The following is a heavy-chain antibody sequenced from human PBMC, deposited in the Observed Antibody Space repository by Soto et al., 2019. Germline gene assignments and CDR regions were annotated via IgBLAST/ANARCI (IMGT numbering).Heavy chain of an antibody. Sequence: GSSFTFSFKAAGCTFTGYYMHWVREAPGQVLEWMGWINPNSGGTNYAQKFQGWVTMTRDTSISTAYMELSRLRSDDTAVYYCAREDATYYDFWSGYYAQGYYGMDVWGQGTTVTVSS. CDR1: GCTFTGYY. CDR3: AREDATYYDFWSGYYAQGYYGMDV. CDR2: INPNSGGT. J-gene: IGHJ6*02. D-gene: IGHD3-3*01. V-gene: IGHV1-2*04.